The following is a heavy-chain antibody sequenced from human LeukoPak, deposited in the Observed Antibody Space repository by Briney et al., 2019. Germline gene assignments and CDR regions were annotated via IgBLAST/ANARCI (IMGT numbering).Heavy chain of an antibody. V-gene: IGHV2-5*02. CDR3: APSPCNYAFDY. J-gene: IGHJ4*02. CDR1: VFSLRTRVVG. CDR2: IYCDDDK. Sequence: SAPTLVNPTQTLTLTSTFSVFSLRTRVVGGGWIRQPPAKALEWIALIYCDDDKKYNPSLKNRLTITKDTSKNQVVLTMITMDPVDTAAHYCAPSPCNYAFDYWGQGTLVTVSS. D-gene: IGHD1-7*01.